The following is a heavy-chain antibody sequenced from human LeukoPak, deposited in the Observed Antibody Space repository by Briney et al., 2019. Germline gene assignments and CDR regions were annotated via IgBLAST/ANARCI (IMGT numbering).Heavy chain of an antibody. V-gene: IGHV3-7*01. CDR1: GFTFSSYW. Sequence: PGGSLRLSCAASGFTFSSYWMSWVRQAPGKGLGWVANIKQDGSEKYYVDSVKGRFTISRDNAKNSLYLQMNSLRAEDTAVYYCARDDSGWYSSSWTLDYWGQGTLVTVSS. D-gene: IGHD6-13*01. CDR3: ARDDSGWYSSSWTLDY. J-gene: IGHJ4*02. CDR2: IKQDGSEK.